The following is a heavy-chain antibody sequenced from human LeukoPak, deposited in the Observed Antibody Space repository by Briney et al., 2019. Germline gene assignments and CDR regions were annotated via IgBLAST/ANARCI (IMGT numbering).Heavy chain of an antibody. J-gene: IGHJ1*01. Sequence: PGGSLRLSCAASGLTVNSKYMSWVRQAPGKGLEWVSIIYSGGSTNYADSVKGRFTISRDNSKNTVYLRMNSLRAEDTAVYYCTGDVYQHWGQGTLVTVSS. CDR1: GLTVNSKY. V-gene: IGHV3-53*01. CDR2: IYSGGST. CDR3: TGDVYQH. D-gene: IGHD1-14*01.